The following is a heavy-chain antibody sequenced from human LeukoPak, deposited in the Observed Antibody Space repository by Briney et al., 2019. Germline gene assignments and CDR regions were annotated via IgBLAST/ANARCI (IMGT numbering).Heavy chain of an antibody. CDR1: GGSMSTYY. CDR2: MYPSGET. D-gene: IGHD3-22*01. CDR3: ARSTWLLDK. V-gene: IGHV4-4*07. Sequence: SETLSLTCTVSGGSMSTYYWTWIRQPAGKGLEWIGRMYPSGETNYNPSLKSRVTISLDTSKNQFSLKLTSVTAADTAVYYCARSTWLLDKWGQGTLVTVSS. J-gene: IGHJ4*02.